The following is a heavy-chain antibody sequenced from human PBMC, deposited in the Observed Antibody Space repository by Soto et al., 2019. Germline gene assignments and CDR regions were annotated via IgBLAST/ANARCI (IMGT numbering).Heavy chain of an antibody. V-gene: IGHV1-18*04. CDR3: ARDLQPYYDSSGLDY. CDR2: ISAYNGNT. J-gene: IGHJ4*02. D-gene: IGHD3-22*01. Sequence: GGLVKVSCKASGYTFTSYGISWVRQAPGQGLEWMGWISAYNGNTNYAQKLQGRVTMTTDTSTSTAYMELRSLRSDDTAVYYCARDLQPYYDSSGLDYWGQGTLVTVSS. CDR1: GYTFTSYG.